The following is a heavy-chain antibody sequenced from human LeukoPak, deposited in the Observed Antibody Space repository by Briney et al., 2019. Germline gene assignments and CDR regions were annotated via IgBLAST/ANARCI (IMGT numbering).Heavy chain of an antibody. D-gene: IGHD4/OR15-4a*01. J-gene: IGHJ5*02. CDR3: VKSDYFDP. CDR1: GFTFSSSW. CDR2: IKRDESTA. V-gene: IGHV3-74*01. Sequence: PGGSLRLSCAASGFTFSSSWMNWVRQAPGKGLVWVARIKRDESTATYADSVRGRFRISRDNAKNTVYLQMNSLRAEDTAVYYCVKSDYFDPWGQGTPVTVSS.